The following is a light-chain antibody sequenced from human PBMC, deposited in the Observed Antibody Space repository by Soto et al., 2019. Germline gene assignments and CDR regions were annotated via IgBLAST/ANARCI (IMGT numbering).Light chain of an antibody. CDR3: QEYNNWPWT. CDR2: GAS. J-gene: IGKJ1*01. CDR1: PSVSSK. Sequence: IVMTQSPATLSMSPGERATLSCRASPSVSSKLAWYQQKPGQAPKLLIHGASTRATGVPARFSCSGSGTDFTLSISSPQSEDFAVYYGQEYNNWPWTFGQGTKV. V-gene: IGKV3-15*01.